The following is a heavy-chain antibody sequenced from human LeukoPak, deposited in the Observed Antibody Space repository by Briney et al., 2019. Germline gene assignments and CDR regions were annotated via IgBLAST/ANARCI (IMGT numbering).Heavy chain of an antibody. CDR2: ISYDGSNK. J-gene: IGHJ4*02. V-gene: IGHV3-30*04. D-gene: IGHD3-10*01. CDR1: GFTFSSYA. CDR3: AREITMVRGVIFAYDY. Sequence: GRSLRLSCAASGFTFSSYAMHWVRQAPGKGLEWVAVISYDGSNKYYADSVKGRFTISRDNSKNTLYLQMNSLRAEDTAVYYCAREITMVRGVIFAYDYWGQGTLVTVSS.